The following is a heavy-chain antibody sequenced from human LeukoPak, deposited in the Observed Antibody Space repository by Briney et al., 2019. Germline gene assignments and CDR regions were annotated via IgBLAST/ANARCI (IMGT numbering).Heavy chain of an antibody. CDR2: INHSGST. J-gene: IGHJ4*02. V-gene: IGHV4-39*07. D-gene: IGHD1-26*01. CDR1: GGSISSGGYY. Sequence: PSETLSLTCTVSGGSISSGGYYWSWIRQPPGKGLEWIGEINHSGSTNYNPSLKSRVTISVDTSKNQFSLKLSSVTAADTAVYYCARGRLYSGRPFDYWGQGTLVTVSS. CDR3: ARGRLYSGRPFDY.